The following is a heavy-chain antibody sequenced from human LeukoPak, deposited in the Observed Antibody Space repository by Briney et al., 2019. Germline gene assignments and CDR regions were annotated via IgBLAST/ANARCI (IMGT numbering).Heavy chain of an antibody. CDR1: GFTFSDYY. CDR2: ISSSGSTI. Sequence: GGSLRLSCAASGFTFSDYYMSWIRRAPGKGLEWVSYISSSGSTIYYADSVKGRFTISRDNSKNTLYLRMNSLRAEDTAVYYCARPLYGDYEGVLYYWGQGTLVTVSS. J-gene: IGHJ4*02. V-gene: IGHV3-11*01. CDR3: ARPLYGDYEGVLYY. D-gene: IGHD4-17*01.